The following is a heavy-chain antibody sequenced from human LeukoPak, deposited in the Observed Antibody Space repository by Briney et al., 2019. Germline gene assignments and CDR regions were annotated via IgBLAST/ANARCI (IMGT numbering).Heavy chain of an antibody. J-gene: IGHJ3*02. D-gene: IGHD3-22*01. Sequence: GGSLRLSCEASGFTFSSYWMSWVRQAPGKGLEWVANMNQDGSEKYYVDSVKGRFTISRDNAKNSLYLQMNSLRAEDTAVYYCARESDNSGFGAFDIWGQGTMVTVSS. CDR2: MNQDGSEK. CDR3: ARESDNSGFGAFDI. CDR1: GFTFSSYW. V-gene: IGHV3-7*04.